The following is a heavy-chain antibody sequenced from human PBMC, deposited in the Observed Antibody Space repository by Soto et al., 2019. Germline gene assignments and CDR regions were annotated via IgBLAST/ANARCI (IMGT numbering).Heavy chain of an antibody. J-gene: IGHJ4*02. V-gene: IGHV4-39*01. D-gene: IGHD6-19*01. Sequence: SETLSLTCTVSGGSISSSSYYWGWIRQPPGKVLEWIGSIYYSGSTYYNPSLKSRVTISVDTSKNQFSLKMISVTAADTAVYYCARLASNSSGWYPSFDYWGQGTLVTVSS. CDR1: GGSISSSSYY. CDR2: IYYSGST. CDR3: ARLASNSSGWYPSFDY.